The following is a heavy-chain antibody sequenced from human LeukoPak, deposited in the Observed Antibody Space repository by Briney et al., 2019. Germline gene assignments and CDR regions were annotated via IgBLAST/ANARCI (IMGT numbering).Heavy chain of an antibody. V-gene: IGHV3-7*03. CDR2: IRKDGSDK. J-gene: IGHJ3*02. D-gene: IGHD3-10*01. CDR3: ARDSSPGSGKSGYDAFDI. Sequence: GGSLRLSCGASGFTFGSFWMTWVRQAPGKGLEWVANIRKDGSDKNYGDSVKGRFTISRDNAKKSLYLQMNSLRAEDTAVYHCARDSSPGSGKSGYDAFDIWGQGTMVTVSS. CDR1: GFTFGSFW.